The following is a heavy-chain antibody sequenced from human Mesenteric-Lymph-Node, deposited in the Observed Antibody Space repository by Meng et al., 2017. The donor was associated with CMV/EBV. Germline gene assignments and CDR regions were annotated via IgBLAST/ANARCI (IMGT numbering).Heavy chain of an antibody. CDR2: IWSNGWTS. J-gene: IGHJ5*02. V-gene: IGHV3-33*01. Sequence: SCVASGVTFNNYGMHWVRPAPGKGLEWVAVIWSNGWTSDYADSVKGRFTISRDNSKNTLYLQMNGLRAEDTAVYYCAGDGGGMPFDPWGRGTLVTVSS. D-gene: IGHD3-16*01. CDR3: AGDGGGMPFDP. CDR1: GVTFNNYG.